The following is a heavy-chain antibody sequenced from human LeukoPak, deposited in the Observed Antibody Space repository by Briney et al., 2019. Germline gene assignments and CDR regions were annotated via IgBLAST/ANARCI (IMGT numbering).Heavy chain of an antibody. Sequence: ASETLSLTCTVSGGSISSYYWSWVRQPPGKGLEWIGYIYYGGSTNYNPSLKSRVTISVDTSKNQFSLKLSSVTAADTAVYYCATQGSWVDVWGQGTTVTVSS. J-gene: IGHJ6*02. CDR3: ATQGSWVDV. CDR2: IYYGGST. D-gene: IGHD6-13*01. V-gene: IGHV4-59*08. CDR1: GGSISSYY.